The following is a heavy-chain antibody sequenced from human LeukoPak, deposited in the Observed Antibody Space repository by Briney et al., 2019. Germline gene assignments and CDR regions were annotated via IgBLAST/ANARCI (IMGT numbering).Heavy chain of an antibody. CDR3: AKDIRATVTMHAFDI. J-gene: IGHJ3*02. V-gene: IGHV3-9*01. CDR1: GFTFDDYA. D-gene: IGHD4-17*01. Sequence: GGSLRLSCAASGFTFDDYAMHWVRQAPGKGLEWVSGISWNSGSIGYADSVKGRFTISRDNAKDSLYLQMNSLRAEDTALYYCAKDIRATVTMHAFDIWGQGTMVTVSS. CDR2: ISWNSGSI.